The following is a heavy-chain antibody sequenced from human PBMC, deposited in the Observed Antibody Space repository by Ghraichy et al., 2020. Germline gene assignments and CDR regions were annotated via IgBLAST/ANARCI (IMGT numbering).Heavy chain of an antibody. CDR2: IYYSGST. CDR1: GGSISSYY. CDR3: ARGVQWGIAVAGMRYYGMDV. V-gene: IGHV4-59*01. Sequence: SETLSLTCTVSGGSISSYYWSWIRQPPGKGLEWIGYIYYSGSTNYNPSLKSRVTISVDTSKNQFSLKLSSVTAADTAVYYCARGVQWGIAVAGMRYYGMDVWGQGTTVTVSS. D-gene: IGHD6-19*01. J-gene: IGHJ6*02.